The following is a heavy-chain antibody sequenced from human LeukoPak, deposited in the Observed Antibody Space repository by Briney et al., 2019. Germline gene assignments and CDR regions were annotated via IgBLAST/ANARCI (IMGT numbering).Heavy chain of an antibody. CDR2: ISPYNENR. J-gene: IGHJ5*02. V-gene: IGHV1-18*01. CDR3: ARDQLVTTVTKAWFDP. D-gene: IGHD4-17*01. CDR1: GYTLIRNG. Sequence: WASVKVSCKASGYTLIRNGISWVRQAPGQGLEWMGWISPYNENRKYLQKLQGRVTLSTDTSTSTAYMELRSLTSDDTAVYYCARDQLVTTVTKAWFDPWGQGTLVTVSS.